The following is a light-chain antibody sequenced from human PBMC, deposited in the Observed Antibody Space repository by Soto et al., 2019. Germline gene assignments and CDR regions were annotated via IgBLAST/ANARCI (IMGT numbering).Light chain of an antibody. V-gene: IGKV3-11*01. J-gene: IGKJ5*01. CDR3: QQRSNWPPIT. CDR1: QRVSSY. CDR2: NAS. Sequence: EIVLTQSPATLSLSPGERATLSCRASQRVSSYLAWYQQKPGQAPRLLIYNASNRATGIPARFSGSGSGTDFTLTISSLEPEDFSVYYLQQRSNWPPITFGQGTRLEIK.